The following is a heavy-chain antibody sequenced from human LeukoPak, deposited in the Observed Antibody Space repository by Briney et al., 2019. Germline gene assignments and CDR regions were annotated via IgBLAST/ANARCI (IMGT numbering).Heavy chain of an antibody. CDR1: GGSISSSSYH. J-gene: IGHJ5*02. D-gene: IGHD6-13*01. V-gene: IGHV4-39*07. CDR3: ARVSYSSNNWFDP. Sequence: SETLSLTCTVSGGSISSSSYHWGWIRQPPGKGLEWIGSIYYSGSTYYNPSLKSRVTISVDTSKNQFSLKLSSVTAADTAVYYCARVSYSSNNWFDPWGQGTLVTVSS. CDR2: IYYSGST.